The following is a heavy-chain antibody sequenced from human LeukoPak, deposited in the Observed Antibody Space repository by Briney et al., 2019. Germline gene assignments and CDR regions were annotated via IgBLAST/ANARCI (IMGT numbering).Heavy chain of an antibody. CDR2: IRYDGSNK. D-gene: IGHD2-2*01. Sequence: GGSLRLSCAASGFTFSSYGMHWVRQAPGKGLEWVAFIRYDGSNKYYADSVKGRFTISRDNSKNTLYLQMNSLRAEDTAVYYCAKARRPGVVPAASDYWGQGTLVTVSS. CDR1: GFTFSSYG. V-gene: IGHV3-30*02. J-gene: IGHJ4*02. CDR3: AKARRPGVVPAASDY.